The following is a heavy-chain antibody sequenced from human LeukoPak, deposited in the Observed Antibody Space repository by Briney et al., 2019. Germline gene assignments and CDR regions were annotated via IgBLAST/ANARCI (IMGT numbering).Heavy chain of an antibody. Sequence: PGGSLRLSCAASGFTFSDYYMSWVRQAPGKGVEGVSYISSSGSTIYYADSVKGGFTISRDKDKKSLYLQMNSLRAEDTAVYYCARKWELLNGDAFDIWGQGTMVTVSS. CDR1: GFTFSDYY. CDR2: ISSSGSTI. J-gene: IGHJ3*02. CDR3: ARKWELLNGDAFDI. V-gene: IGHV3-11*04. D-gene: IGHD1-26*01.